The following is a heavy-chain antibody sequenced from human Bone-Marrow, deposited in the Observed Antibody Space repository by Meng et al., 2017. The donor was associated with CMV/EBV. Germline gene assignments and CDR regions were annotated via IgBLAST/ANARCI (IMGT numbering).Heavy chain of an antibody. CDR2: ISGSGGST. Sequence: GESLKISCVASGFTVSRNYMNWVRQAPGKGLEWVPAISGSGGSTYYADSVKGRFTISRDNSKNTLYLQMNSLRAEDMAVYYCAKGTSRDGYNTDFDYWGQGTLVTVSS. CDR3: AKGTSRDGYNTDFDY. D-gene: IGHD5-24*01. J-gene: IGHJ4*02. V-gene: IGHV3-23*01. CDR1: GFTVSRNY.